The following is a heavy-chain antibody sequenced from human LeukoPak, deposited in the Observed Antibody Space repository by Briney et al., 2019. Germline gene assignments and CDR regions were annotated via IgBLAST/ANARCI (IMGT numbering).Heavy chain of an antibody. Sequence: PGGSLRLSCAASGFTFSKYWMSWVRQARGKGLEWVANIKEDGSEKYFVDSVRGRFIISRDNAENSLYLQMNSLRAEDTAIYYCVRDGRPLDYWGQGTLVTVSS. CDR3: VRDGRPLDY. J-gene: IGHJ4*02. V-gene: IGHV3-7*01. CDR2: IKEDGSEK. CDR1: GFTFSKYW. D-gene: IGHD1-1*01.